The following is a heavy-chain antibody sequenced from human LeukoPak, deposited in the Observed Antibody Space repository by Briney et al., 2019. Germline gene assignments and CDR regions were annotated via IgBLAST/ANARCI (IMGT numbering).Heavy chain of an antibody. D-gene: IGHD3-16*01. Sequence: ASVKVSCKAYGYTFNIYDINWVRQATGQRPEWMGWMNPNSGNTGYAQKFQGRVNLTRSTSISTAYMELSSLTSDDTAIYYCARAPQEGRDALTGNQTGNWFNPWGQGTLVTVSS. CDR1: GYTFNIYD. V-gene: IGHV1-8*01. J-gene: IGHJ5*02. CDR2: MNPNSGNT. CDR3: ARAPQEGRDALTGNQTGNWFNP.